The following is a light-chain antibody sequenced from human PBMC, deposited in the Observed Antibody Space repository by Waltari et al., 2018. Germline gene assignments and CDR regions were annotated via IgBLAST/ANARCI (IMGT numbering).Light chain of an antibody. CDR2: GNT. Sequence: QSVLTQPPSVSGAPGQRVTISCTGSSSNIGAGYDVHWYQQLPGTAPKRLIYGNTTRPSGVPDRFSGSKSGSSASLAITGLQAEDEAYYYCQSYDNSLSGFWVFGGGTKLTVL. V-gene: IGLV1-40*01. CDR3: QSYDNSLSGFWV. CDR1: SSNIGAGYD. J-gene: IGLJ3*02.